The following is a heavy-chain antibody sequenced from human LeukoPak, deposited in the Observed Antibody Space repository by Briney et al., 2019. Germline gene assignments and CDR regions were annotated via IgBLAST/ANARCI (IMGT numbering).Heavy chain of an antibody. V-gene: IGHV3-21*01. D-gene: IGHD7-27*01. CDR2: INNVASHI. Sequence: PGGSLRLSCAASGFTFSSSAMNWVRQAPGKGLEWVSSINNVASHIYYAHSVKGRFTISRDNAKNSLYLQMNSLSDEDTAVYYCARDWDMGTGLKDFDYWGQGTLVTVSS. J-gene: IGHJ4*02. CDR1: GFTFSSSA. CDR3: ARDWDMGTGLKDFDY.